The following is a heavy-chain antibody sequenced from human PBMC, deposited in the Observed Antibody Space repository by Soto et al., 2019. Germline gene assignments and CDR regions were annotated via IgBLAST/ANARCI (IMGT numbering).Heavy chain of an antibody. D-gene: IGHD5-12*01. V-gene: IGHV1-2*02. CDR2: VNPNSGAS. CDR1: GYSFIDYY. Sequence: QVQLVQSGAEVKKPGASVKVSCRTSGYSFIDYYVHWVRQAPGQGLEWVGWVNPNSGASNYAEKCQGRVTMTRDRYITTVYMDLTGLRDDDTAMYYYARWGDAVATHYSGGQGTLVTVSS. J-gene: IGHJ5*01. CDR3: ARWGDAVATHYS.